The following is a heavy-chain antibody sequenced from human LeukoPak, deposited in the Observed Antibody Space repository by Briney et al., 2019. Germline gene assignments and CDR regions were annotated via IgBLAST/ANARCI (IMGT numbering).Heavy chain of an antibody. D-gene: IGHD6-13*01. J-gene: IGHJ4*02. Sequence: SETLSLTCAVYGGSFSGYYWSWIRQPPGKGLEWIGEINHSGSTNYNPSLKSRVTISVDTSKNQFSLKLSSVTAADTAVYYCARSPSGYSSSWYLGWGQGTLVTVSS. CDR2: INHSGST. CDR1: GGSFSGYY. CDR3: ARSPSGYSSSWYLG. V-gene: IGHV4-34*01.